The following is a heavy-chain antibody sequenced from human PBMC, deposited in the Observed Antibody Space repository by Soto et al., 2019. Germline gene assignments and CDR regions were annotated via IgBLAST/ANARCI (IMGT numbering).Heavy chain of an antibody. D-gene: IGHD3-22*01. V-gene: IGHV1-69*01. CDR3: ARDAYASSGIYDL. J-gene: IGHJ4*02. CDR1: ASTFSSYV. CDR2: ISPIFRTA. Sequence: QVQLVQSGAEVKKPGSSVKVSCKASASTFSSYVISWVRQAPGQGLEWMGGISPIFRTANYAEKFQGRVTITADESTSTAYMELSSLRSEDTAVYYCARDAYASSGIYDLWGQGTLVTVSS.